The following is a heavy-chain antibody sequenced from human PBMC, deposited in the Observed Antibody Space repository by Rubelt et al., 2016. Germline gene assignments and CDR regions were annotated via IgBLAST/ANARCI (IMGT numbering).Heavy chain of an antibody. CDR2: IYYSRST. CDR3: ARLVTAPISIDF. D-gene: IGHD2-2*01. J-gene: IGHJ4*02. V-gene: IGHV4-34*01. CDR1: GGSFSGYY. Sequence: QVQLQQWGAGLLKPSETLSLTCAVYGGSFSGYYWGWIRQPPGKGLERMGSIYYSRSTYYNPSLKSRVTISVDTSKNQFSPVWSSVTAADTALYYCARLVTAPISIDFWGQGTLVTVSS.